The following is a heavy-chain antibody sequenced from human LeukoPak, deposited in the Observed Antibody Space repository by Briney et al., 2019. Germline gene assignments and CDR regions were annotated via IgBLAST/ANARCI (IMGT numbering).Heavy chain of an antibody. CDR3: ARRRQYYDILTGYYADAFDI. V-gene: IGHV4-39*01. Sequence: SETLSLTCTVSGGSISSSSYYWGWIRQPPGKGLEWIGSIYYSGSTYYNPSLKSRVTISVDTSKNQFSLKLSSVTAADTAVYYCARRRQYYDILTGYYADAFDIWGQGTMVTVSS. CDR2: IYYSGST. CDR1: GGSISSSSYY. J-gene: IGHJ3*02. D-gene: IGHD3-9*01.